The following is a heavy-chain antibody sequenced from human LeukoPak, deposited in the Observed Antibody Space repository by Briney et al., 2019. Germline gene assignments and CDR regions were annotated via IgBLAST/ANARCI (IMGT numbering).Heavy chain of an antibody. CDR2: ISGSGTTI. J-gene: IGHJ2*01. CDR1: GFTFSGYS. D-gene: IGHD6-19*01. Sequence: GGSLRLSCAASGFTFSGYSSNWVRQAPGKGLEWVSYISGSGTTIYYVDSVKGRFTISRDKAKNSIYLQMNSLTDEDTAVYYCARDAGYSSGWSHWYLDLWGRGTLVTVSS. CDR3: ARDAGYSSGWSHWYLDL. V-gene: IGHV3-48*02.